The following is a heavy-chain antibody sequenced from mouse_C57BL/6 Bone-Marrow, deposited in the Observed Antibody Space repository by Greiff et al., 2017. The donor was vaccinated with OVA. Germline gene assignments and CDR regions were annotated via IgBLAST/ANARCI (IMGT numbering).Heavy chain of an antibody. V-gene: IGHV1-64*01. D-gene: IGHD1-1*01. CDR2: IHPNSGSL. J-gene: IGHJ1*03. CDR1: GYTFTSYW. Sequence: QVQLHQPGAELVKPGASVKLSCKASGYTFTSYWMHWVKQGPGQGLEWIGMIHPNSGSLNYNEKFKSKATLTVDKSSSTSYMQLISLTSEDSAVYYCSRDYYAVRGTGTTVTVAS. CDR3: SRDYYAV.